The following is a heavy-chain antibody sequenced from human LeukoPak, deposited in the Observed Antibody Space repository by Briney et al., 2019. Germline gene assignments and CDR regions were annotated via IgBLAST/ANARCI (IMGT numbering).Heavy chain of an antibody. Sequence: SETLSLTCTVSGGSMKNYFWSWVGQPPGKRLEWIGYIYYSGSTNYNPSLKSRVTISIDMSRNQFSLKLASMTAADTAMYYCARSYSSSWRSPFDYWGLGNLVTVSS. CDR3: ARSYSSSWRSPFDY. J-gene: IGHJ4*02. CDR1: GGSMKNYF. CDR2: IYYSGST. V-gene: IGHV4-59*01. D-gene: IGHD6-13*01.